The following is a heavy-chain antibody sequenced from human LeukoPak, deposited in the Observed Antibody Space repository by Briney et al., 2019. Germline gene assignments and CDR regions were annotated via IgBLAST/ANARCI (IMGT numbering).Heavy chain of an antibody. D-gene: IGHD2-15*01. CDR1: GFTFSRFG. CDR3: AQKGGTDH. CDR2: ISSSSSAI. V-gene: IGHV3-48*02. Sequence: GGSLRLSCAASGFTFSRFGMNWVRQAPGEGLEWISYISSSSSAIYYADSVKGRFTISRDNAKNSLYLQMSSLRDEDTAVYYCAQKGGTDHWGQGTLVTVSS. J-gene: IGHJ4*02.